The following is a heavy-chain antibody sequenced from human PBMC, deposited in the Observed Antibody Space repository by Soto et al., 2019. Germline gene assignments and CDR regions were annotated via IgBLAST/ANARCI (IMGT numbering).Heavy chain of an antibody. Sequence: EVQLVESGGGLVQPGGSLRLSCAASGFTFSSYWMHWVRQAPGKGLVWVSRINSDGSSTSYADSVKGRFTISRDNAKSTLYLQMNSLRAEDTAVYYCAREWDYGDYPTGHRYWGQGTLVTVSS. CDR1: GFTFSSYW. D-gene: IGHD4-17*01. CDR3: AREWDYGDYPTGHRY. CDR2: INSDGSST. V-gene: IGHV3-74*01. J-gene: IGHJ4*02.